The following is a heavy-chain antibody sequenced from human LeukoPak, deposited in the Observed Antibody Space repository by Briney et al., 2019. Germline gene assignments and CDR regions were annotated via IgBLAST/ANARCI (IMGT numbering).Heavy chain of an antibody. CDR3: ARGVEPLAANTLAY. D-gene: IGHD1-14*01. CDR1: GFTVITND. Sequence: PGGSLRLSCAASGFTVITNDMTWVRQAPGKGLEWGSVLYSDGNTKYADSVQGRFTISRDNSKNTLYLEMSSLSPDDTAVYYCARGVEPLAANTLAYWGQGTLVTVSS. CDR2: LYSDGNT. J-gene: IGHJ4*02. V-gene: IGHV3-53*01.